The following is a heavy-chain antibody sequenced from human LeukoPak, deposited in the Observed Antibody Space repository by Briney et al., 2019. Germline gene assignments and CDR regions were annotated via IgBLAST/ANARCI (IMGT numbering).Heavy chain of an antibody. CDR2: ISYDGSNK. CDR3: AREPSRSAYFDY. Sequence: GGSLRLSCAASEFTFSSYTMHWVRQAPAKGLERVALISYDGSNKYYADSVKGRFTISRDNSKNTLYLQMNSLRAEDTAMYYCAREPSRSAYFDYWGQGTLVTVSS. D-gene: IGHD3-22*01. CDR1: EFTFSSYT. J-gene: IGHJ4*02. V-gene: IGHV3-30-3*01.